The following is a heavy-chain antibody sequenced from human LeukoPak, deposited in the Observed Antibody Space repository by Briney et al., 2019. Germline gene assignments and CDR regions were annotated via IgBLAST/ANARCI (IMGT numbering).Heavy chain of an antibody. V-gene: IGHV1-69*04. CDR1: GYTFTSYG. CDR2: IIPILGIA. CDR3: ARALLGYCSGGSCYSSDY. J-gene: IGHJ4*02. Sequence: GASVKVSCKASGYTFTSYGISWVRQAPGQGLEWMGRIIPILGIANYAQKFQGRVTITADKSTSTAYMELSSLRSEDTAVYYCARALLGYCSGGSCYSSDYWGQGTLVTVSS. D-gene: IGHD2-15*01.